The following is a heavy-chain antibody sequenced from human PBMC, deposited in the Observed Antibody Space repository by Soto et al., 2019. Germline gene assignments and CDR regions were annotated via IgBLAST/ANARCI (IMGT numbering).Heavy chain of an antibody. CDR1: GFTFSSYL. J-gene: IGHJ4*02. Sequence: PGGSLRLSCAASGFTFSSYLMHWVRQAPGKGLAWVSRISSGRSNTNYADSVKGRFTISRDNAKNSLYLQMNSLRAEDTAVYYCARDRGPVADYWGQATLVTVSS. CDR3: ARDRGPVADY. V-gene: IGHV3-74*01. CDR2: ISSGRSNT. D-gene: IGHD2-15*01.